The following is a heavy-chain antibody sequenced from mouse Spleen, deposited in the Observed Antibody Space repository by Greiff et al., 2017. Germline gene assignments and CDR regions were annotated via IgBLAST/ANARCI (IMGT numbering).Heavy chain of an antibody. CDR3: ARERELGLFDY. CDR1: GYAFSSSW. Sequence: VQLQESGPELVKPGASVKISCKASGYAFSSSWMNWVKQRPGKGLEWIGRIYPGDGDTNYNGKFKGKATLTADKSSSTAYMQLSSLTSEDSAVYFCARERELGLFDYWGQGTTLTVSS. J-gene: IGHJ2*01. D-gene: IGHD4-1*01. V-gene: IGHV1-82*01. CDR2: IYPGDGDT.